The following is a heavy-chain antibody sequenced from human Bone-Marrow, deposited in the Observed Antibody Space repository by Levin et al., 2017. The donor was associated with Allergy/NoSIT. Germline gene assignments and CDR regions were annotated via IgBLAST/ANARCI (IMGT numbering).Heavy chain of an antibody. CDR3: VRTSLGQCSSTTCYTFDY. V-gene: IGHV5-51*01. J-gene: IGHJ4*02. CDR2: IYPGDSDT. D-gene: IGHD2-2*02. CDR1: GYSFTAYW. Sequence: KVSCKGSGYSFTAYWIGWVRQMPGKGLEWMGIIYPGDSDTRYSPSFQGQVTISADKSISTTFLQWSSLKASDTAMYYCVRTSLGQCSSTTCYTFDYWGQGTLVTVSS.